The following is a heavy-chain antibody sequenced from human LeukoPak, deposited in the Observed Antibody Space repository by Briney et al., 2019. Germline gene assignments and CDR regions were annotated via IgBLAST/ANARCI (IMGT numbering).Heavy chain of an antibody. D-gene: IGHD4-17*01. CDR3: ARSGGWAYGDYDGFSAFDI. Sequence: ASVQVSCKASGYTFTNHGISWVRQAPGQGLEWMGWISTYNGKTNYAQKLQGRDTMTTDTSTSTAYMELRSLRSDDTAVYYCARSGGWAYGDYDGFSAFDIWGQGTMVTVPP. J-gene: IGHJ3*02. CDR2: ISTYNGKT. V-gene: IGHV1-18*01. CDR1: GYTFTNHG.